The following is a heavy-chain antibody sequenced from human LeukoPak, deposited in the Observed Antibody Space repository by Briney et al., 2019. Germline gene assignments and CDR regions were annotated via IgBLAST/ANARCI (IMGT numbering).Heavy chain of an antibody. CDR2: ISSSSSYI. CDR3: ARAGSGSYDLDY. CDR1: GFTFSSYS. D-gene: IGHD1-26*01. V-gene: IGHV3-21*01. Sequence: GGSLRLSCAASGFTFSSYSMNWVRQAPGKGLEWVSSISSSSSYIYYADSVKGRFTISRDNAKNSLYLQMNSLRAEDTAVYYCARAGSGSYDLDYWGQGTLVTVSS. J-gene: IGHJ4*02.